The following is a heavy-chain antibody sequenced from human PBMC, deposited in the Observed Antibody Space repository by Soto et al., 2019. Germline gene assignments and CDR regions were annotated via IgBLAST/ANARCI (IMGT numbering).Heavy chain of an antibody. D-gene: IGHD3-22*01. CDR1: GYTFTSYY. V-gene: IGHV1-46*01. J-gene: IGHJ4*02. CDR3: AVNYYASSAQEPSGGSDY. Sequence: ASVKVSCKASGYTFTSYYIHWVRQAPGQGLEWMGIINPSGGSTSYAQKFQGRVTMTRDTSTSTVYMELSSLRSEDTAVYYCAVNYYASSAQEPSGGSDYWGQGTLVTVSS. CDR2: INPSGGST.